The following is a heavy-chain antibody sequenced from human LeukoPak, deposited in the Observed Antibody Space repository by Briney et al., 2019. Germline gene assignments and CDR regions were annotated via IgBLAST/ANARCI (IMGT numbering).Heavy chain of an antibody. CDR2: IKSKTDGGTT. D-gene: IGHD3-3*01. V-gene: IGHV3-15*01. J-gene: IGHJ3*02. Sequence: TPGGSLRLSCAASGFTFSNAWMSWVRQAPGKGLEWVGRIKSKTDGGTTDYAAPVKGRFTISRDDSKNTLYLQMNSLKTEDTAVYYCTTASLRFLEWFGDALDIWGQGTMVTVSS. CDR1: GFTFSNAW. CDR3: TTASLRFLEWFGDALDI.